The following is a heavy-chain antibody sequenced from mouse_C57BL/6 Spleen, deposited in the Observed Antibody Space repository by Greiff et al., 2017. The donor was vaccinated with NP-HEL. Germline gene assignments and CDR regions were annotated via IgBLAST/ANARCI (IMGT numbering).Heavy chain of an antibody. CDR1: GYTFTSYW. CDR2: INPSNGGT. D-gene: IGHD1-1*01. CDR3: ARSFDYDGSKWFAD. J-gene: IGHJ3*01. Sequence: QLPQPGTELVKPGASVKLSCKASGYTFTSYWMHWVKQRPGQGLEWIGNINPSNGGTNYNEKFKSKATLTVDKSSSTAYMQLSSLTSEDSAVDYCARSFDYDGSKWFADWGQGTLVTVSA. V-gene: IGHV1-53*01.